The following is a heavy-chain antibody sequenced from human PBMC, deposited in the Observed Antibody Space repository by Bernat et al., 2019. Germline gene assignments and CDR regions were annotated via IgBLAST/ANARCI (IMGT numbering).Heavy chain of an antibody. D-gene: IGHD5/OR15-5a*01. CDR2: INSDGSST. J-gene: IGHJ4*02. V-gene: IGHV3-74*01. Sequence: EVQLVESGGGLVQPGGSLRLSCVASGFTFSSYWMHWVRQAPGKGLVWVSRINSDGSSTSYADSVKGRFTISRDNAKNTLYLKMNSPRAEDTAVYYCGSAFLEEVSTINYWGRGTLVTVSS. CDR1: GFTFSSYW. CDR3: GSAFLEEVSTINY.